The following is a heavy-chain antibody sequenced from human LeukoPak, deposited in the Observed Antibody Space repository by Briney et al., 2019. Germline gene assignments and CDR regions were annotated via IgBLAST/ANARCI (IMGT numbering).Heavy chain of an antibody. CDR1: GFNFSSYW. J-gene: IGHJ4*02. V-gene: IGHV3-7*03. CDR2: IKQDGSEK. CDR3: ARDRRGPFDY. Sequence: GGSLRLSCAASGFNFSSYWMSWVRQAPGKGLEWVANIKQDGSEKYYVDSVKGRFTISRDNAKNSLYLQMNSLRAGDTAVYYCARDRRGPFDYWGQGTLVTVSS. D-gene: IGHD3-10*01.